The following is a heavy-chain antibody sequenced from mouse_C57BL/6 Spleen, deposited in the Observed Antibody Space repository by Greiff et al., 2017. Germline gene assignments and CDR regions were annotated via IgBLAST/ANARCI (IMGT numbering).Heavy chain of an antibody. J-gene: IGHJ3*01. V-gene: IGHV1-53*01. CDR2: INPSNGGT. CDR3: AREGLLHPGWAD. CDR1: GYTFTSYW. Sequence: VQLQQPGTELMKPGASVKLSCKASGYTFTSYWMHWVKQRPGQGLEWIGNINPSNGGTNYNEKFKSKATLTVDKSSSTAYMQLSSLTSEDSAVYYCAREGLLHPGWADWGKGTLVTVSA. D-gene: IGHD2-3*01.